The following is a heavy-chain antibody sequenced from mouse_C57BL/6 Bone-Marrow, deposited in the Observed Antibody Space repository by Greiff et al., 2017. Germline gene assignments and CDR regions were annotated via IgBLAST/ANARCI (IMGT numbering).Heavy chain of an antibody. CDR1: GFTFSSYG. J-gene: IGHJ3*01. CDR3: ARPYYGSSHWFAY. V-gene: IGHV5-6*01. Sequence: EVTLMESGGDLVKPGGSLKLSCAASGFTFSSYGMPWVRQTPDKRLEWVATFSSGGSYSYYPDSVKGRFTISRDNAKNTLYLQMSSLKSEDTAVYYCARPYYGSSHWFAYWGQGTLVTVSA. CDR2: FSSGGSYS. D-gene: IGHD1-1*01.